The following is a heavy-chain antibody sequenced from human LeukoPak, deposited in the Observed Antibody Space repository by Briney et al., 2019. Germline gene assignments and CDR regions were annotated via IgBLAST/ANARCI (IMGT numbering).Heavy chain of an antibody. CDR3: ASRKLGNDY. CDR1: GFAFSTYG. Sequence: PGGSLRLSCAASGFAFSTYGMSWIRQSPGKGLEWIGYIYYTGSTTYNPSLKSRVTISADTSKNQFSLKLSSVTAADTAVYYCASRKLGNDYWGQGTLVTVSS. V-gene: IGHV4-59*01. J-gene: IGHJ4*02. CDR2: IYYTGST. D-gene: IGHD7-27*01.